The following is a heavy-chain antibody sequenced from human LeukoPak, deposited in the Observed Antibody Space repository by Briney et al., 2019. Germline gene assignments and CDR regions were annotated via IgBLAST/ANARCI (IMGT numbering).Heavy chain of an antibody. Sequence: SETLSLTCTVSVGSISSGDYYWSWIRQPPGKGLEWTGYIYYSGSTYYNPSLKSRVTISVDTSKNQFSLKLSSVTAADTAVYYCARGNSGYEGFDYWGQGTLVTVSS. CDR1: VGSISSGDYY. CDR3: ARGNSGYEGFDY. V-gene: IGHV4-30-4*01. D-gene: IGHD5-12*01. J-gene: IGHJ4*02. CDR2: IYYSGST.